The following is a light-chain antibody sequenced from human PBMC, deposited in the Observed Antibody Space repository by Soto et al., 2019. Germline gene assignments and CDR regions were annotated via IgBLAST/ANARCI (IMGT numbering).Light chain of an antibody. CDR3: QQYGSSPPT. CDR1: QSIMRY. V-gene: IGKV3-20*01. J-gene: IGKJ1*01. CDR2: GAS. Sequence: NVLTQTPGALSLSEGERTTLSCSAGQSIMRYLSWYQQKPGQGPRLLIYGASSRATGTPDRFSGSGSGTDFTLTIYSLEPQDFALYYCQQYGSSPPTYGQGTKVDIK.